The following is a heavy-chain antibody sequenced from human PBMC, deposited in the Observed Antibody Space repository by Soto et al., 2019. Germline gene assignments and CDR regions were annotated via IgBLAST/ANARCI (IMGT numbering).Heavy chain of an antibody. CDR3: AKELEPQKVVTAIPYY. J-gene: IGHJ4*02. Sequence: PGGSLRLSCAASGFTFSSYAMSWVRQAPGKGLEWVSAISGSGGSTYYADSVKGRFTISRDNSKNTLYLQMNSLRAEDTAVYYWAKELEPQKVVTAIPYYRGQGTLVTGSS. CDR1: GFTFSSYA. CDR2: ISGSGGST. D-gene: IGHD2-21*02. V-gene: IGHV3-23*01.